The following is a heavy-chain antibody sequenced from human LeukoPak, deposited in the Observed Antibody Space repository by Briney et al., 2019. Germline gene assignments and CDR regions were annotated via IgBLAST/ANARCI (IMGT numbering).Heavy chain of an antibody. CDR3: ARDGYGDYAFDY. J-gene: IGHJ4*02. CDR1: GGTFSSYA. CDR2: IIPIFGSA. Sequence: SVKVSCKASGGTFSSYAISWVRQAPGQGLEWMGGIIPIFGSANYAQKFQGRVTITADESTSTAYMELSSLRSEDTAVYYCARDGYGDYAFDYWGQGTLVTVSS. D-gene: IGHD4-17*01. V-gene: IGHV1-69*13.